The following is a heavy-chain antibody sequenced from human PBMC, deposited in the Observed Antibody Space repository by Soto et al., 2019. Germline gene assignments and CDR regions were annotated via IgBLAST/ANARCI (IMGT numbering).Heavy chain of an antibody. J-gene: IGHJ6*02. V-gene: IGHV1-69*06. Sequence: QVQLVQSGAEVKKPGSSVKVSCKASGGTFSSYAISWVRQAPGQGLEWMGGIIPIFGTANYAQKFQGRVTITADKSTSTAYMELSSPRSEDTAVYYCAREGQVLGYYYYGMDVWGQGTTVTVSS. CDR1: GGTFSSYA. CDR3: AREGQVLGYYYYGMDV. CDR2: IIPIFGTA. D-gene: IGHD1-20*01.